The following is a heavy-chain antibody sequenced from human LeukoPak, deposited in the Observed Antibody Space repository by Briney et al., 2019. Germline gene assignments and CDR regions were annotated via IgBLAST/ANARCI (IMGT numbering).Heavy chain of an antibody. CDR2: INYRGNT. V-gene: IGHV4-39*01. CDR3: ARRRAAAGPFDY. CDR1: GGSFSGGTYY. J-gene: IGHJ4*02. D-gene: IGHD6-13*01. Sequence: SETLSLTCSVSGGSFSGGTYYWGWIRQPPGKGLEWIGNINYRGNTVYNPSLESRVSMSVDTSRSQFSLRLRSVTAADTSVYYCARRRAAAGPFDYWGQGTRVTVSS.